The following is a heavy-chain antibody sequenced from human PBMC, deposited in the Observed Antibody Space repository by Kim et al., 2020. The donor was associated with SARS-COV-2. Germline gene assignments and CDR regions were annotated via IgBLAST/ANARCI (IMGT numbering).Heavy chain of an antibody. D-gene: IGHD4-17*01. J-gene: IGHJ6*02. V-gene: IGHV1-46*01. Sequence: APGQGLEWMGIINPSGGSTSYAQKFQGRVTMARDTSTSTVYMELSSLRSEDTAVYYCARDLTVTTGLDYYYGMDVWGQETTVTVSS. CDR3: ARDLTVTTGLDYYYGMDV. CDR2: INPSGGST.